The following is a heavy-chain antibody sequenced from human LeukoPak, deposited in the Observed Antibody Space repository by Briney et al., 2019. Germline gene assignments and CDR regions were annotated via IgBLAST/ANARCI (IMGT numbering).Heavy chain of an antibody. CDR3: AAVPIVLMVYALRFDY. D-gene: IGHD2-8*01. V-gene: IGHV1-69*05. J-gene: IGHJ4*02. CDR1: GGTFSTYA. Sequence: GASVKVSCKASGGTFSTYAISWVRQAPGQGLEWMGGIIPIFGTANYAQKFQGRVTITTDESTSTAYMELSSLRSEDTAVYYCAAVPIVLMVYALRFDYWGQGTLVTVSS. CDR2: IIPIFGTA.